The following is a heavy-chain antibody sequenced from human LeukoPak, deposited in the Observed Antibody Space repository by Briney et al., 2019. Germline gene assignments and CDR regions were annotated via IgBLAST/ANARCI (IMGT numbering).Heavy chain of an antibody. CDR2: ISPDSGGT. Sequence: ASVKVSCKASGYTFTGSYMHWVRQAPGQGLEWMGWISPDSGGTNYAQKFRGRVTMTRDTSTSTAYMELSRVTSDDSAVYYCARDVYGSGSQRFDPWGQGTLVTVSS. J-gene: IGHJ5*02. V-gene: IGHV1-2*02. CDR1: GYTFTGSY. CDR3: ARDVYGSGSQRFDP. D-gene: IGHD6-19*01.